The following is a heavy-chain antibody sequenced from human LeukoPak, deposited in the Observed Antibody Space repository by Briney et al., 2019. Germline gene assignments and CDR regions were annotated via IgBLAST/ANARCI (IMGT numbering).Heavy chain of an antibody. D-gene: IGHD1-26*01. Sequence: PSETLSLTCTVSGGSISSGSYYWSWVRQPPGKGLEWIGEIYHSGSTNYNPSLKSRVTISVDKSKNQFSLKLSSVTAADTAVYYCARAPVSFYAFDIWGQGTMVTVSS. CDR2: IYHSGST. CDR1: GGSISSGSYY. V-gene: IGHV4-39*07. J-gene: IGHJ3*02. CDR3: ARAPVSFYAFDI.